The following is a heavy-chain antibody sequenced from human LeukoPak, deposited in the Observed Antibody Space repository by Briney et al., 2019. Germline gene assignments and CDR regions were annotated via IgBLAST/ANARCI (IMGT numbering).Heavy chain of an antibody. J-gene: IGHJ4*02. V-gene: IGHV7-4-1*02. Sequence: VASVKVSCKASGYTFTSYGISWVRRAPGQGLEWMGWINTNTEDPTYAQDFTGRFVFSLDTSVTTAYLDINSLKPDDTALYYCARGHRIPAVWGFEFWGQGTLVTVSS. CDR1: GYTFTSYG. D-gene: IGHD1-20*01. CDR2: INTNTEDP. CDR3: ARGHRIPAVWGFEF.